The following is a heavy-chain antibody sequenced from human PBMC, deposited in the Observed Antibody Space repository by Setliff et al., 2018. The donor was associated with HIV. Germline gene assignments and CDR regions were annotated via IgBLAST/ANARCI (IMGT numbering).Heavy chain of an antibody. CDR3: AKAGRGIYYTGGYYYDGFDV. CDR2: IYPNDFDT. Sequence: GESLKISCETSGYIFTHYWIGWVRQMPGKGLECMGIIYPNDFDTKYSPSFQGQVTISADRSTNTAYLEWSSLRASDTAIYYCAKAGRGIYYTGGYYYDGFDVWGQGTMVTVSS. D-gene: IGHD3-22*01. J-gene: IGHJ3*01. V-gene: IGHV5-51*01. CDR1: GYIFTHYW.